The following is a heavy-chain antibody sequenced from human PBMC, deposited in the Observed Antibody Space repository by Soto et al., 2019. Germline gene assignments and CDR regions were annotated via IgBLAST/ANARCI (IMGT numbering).Heavy chain of an antibody. CDR3: ARDPTGGIAVVVPGVRYGMDV. CDR2: ISFSSSTK. Sequence: GGSLRLSCAISGFTFSSYSMNWVRQAPGKGLEWISYISFSSSTKYYADSVKGRFTISRDNARNSLYLQMNSLRDEDTAVYYRARDPTGGIAVVVPGVRYGMDVWGQGTTVTVSS. CDR1: GFTFSSYS. J-gene: IGHJ6*02. V-gene: IGHV3-48*02. D-gene: IGHD2-15*01.